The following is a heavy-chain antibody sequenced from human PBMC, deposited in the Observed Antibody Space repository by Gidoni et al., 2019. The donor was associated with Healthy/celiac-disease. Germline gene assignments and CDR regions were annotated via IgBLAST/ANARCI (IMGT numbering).Heavy chain of an antibody. V-gene: IGHV1-69*01. CDR2: IIPIFGTA. CDR1: GGTFSRYA. J-gene: IGHJ4*02. D-gene: IGHD2-21*02. Sequence: QVQLVQSGAEVKKPGSSVKVSCKASGGTFSRYAISWVRQAPGQGLEWMGGIIPIFGTANYAQKFQGRVTITADESTSTAYMELSSLRSEDTAMYYCARGAYCGGDCYTGLDYWGQGTLVTVSS. CDR3: ARGAYCGGDCYTGLDY.